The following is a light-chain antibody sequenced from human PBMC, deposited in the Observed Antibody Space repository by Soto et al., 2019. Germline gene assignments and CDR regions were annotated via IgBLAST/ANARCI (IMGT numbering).Light chain of an antibody. Sequence: EIVLTQSPVTLSLSPGERATLSCRASQSVSSRYFAWYQQKPGQAPRLLIYAAYSRAAGIPDRFSGSGSGTEFSLTIRRLEPEDFAVYYWHQYASSRTFGPGTKVE. J-gene: IGKJ1*01. CDR1: QSVSSRY. CDR3: HQYASSRT. V-gene: IGKV3-20*01. CDR2: AAY.